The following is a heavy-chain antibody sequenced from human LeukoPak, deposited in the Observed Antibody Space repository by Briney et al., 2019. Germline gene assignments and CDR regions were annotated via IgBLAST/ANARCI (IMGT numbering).Heavy chain of an antibody. D-gene: IGHD2-21*02. CDR1: GYTLTELS. V-gene: IGHV1-24*01. J-gene: IGHJ5*02. CDR3: ARESPGVVVTSKYNWFDP. CDR2: FDLEDGET. Sequence: ASVNVSCKVSGYTLTELSMHWVRQAPGKGLEWMGGFDLEDGETIYAQKFQGRVTMTEDTSTDTAYMELSSLRSADTAVYYCARESPGVVVTSKYNWFDPWGQGTLVTVSS.